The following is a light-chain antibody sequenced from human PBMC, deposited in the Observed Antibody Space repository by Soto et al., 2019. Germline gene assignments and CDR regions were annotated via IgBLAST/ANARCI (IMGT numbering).Light chain of an antibody. CDR1: SSNIGAGYD. Sequence: QSVLTQPPSVSGAPGQRVTISCTGSSSNIGAGYDVHWYQQLPGTAPKLLISGNSNRPSGVPDRFSGSKSGTSASLAITGLQAEDEADYYCQSYDSSLSGWVFGGGTKVT. CDR3: QSYDSSLSGWV. V-gene: IGLV1-40*01. J-gene: IGLJ3*02. CDR2: GNS.